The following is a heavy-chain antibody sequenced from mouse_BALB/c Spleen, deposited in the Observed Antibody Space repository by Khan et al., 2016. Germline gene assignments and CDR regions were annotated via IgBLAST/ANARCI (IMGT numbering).Heavy chain of an antibody. CDR2: ISYSGNT. Sequence: EVQLQESGPGLVKPSQSLSLTCTVTGYSITSDYAWNWIRQFPGNKLEWMGYISYSGNTSYNPSLKSRISITRATAKNQFFLQLNSVTTEDTATYYCARDTTVVAKDYFDYWGQGTTLTVSS. CDR3: ARDTTVVAKDYFDY. V-gene: IGHV3-2*02. CDR1: GYSITSDYA. J-gene: IGHJ2*01. D-gene: IGHD1-1*01.